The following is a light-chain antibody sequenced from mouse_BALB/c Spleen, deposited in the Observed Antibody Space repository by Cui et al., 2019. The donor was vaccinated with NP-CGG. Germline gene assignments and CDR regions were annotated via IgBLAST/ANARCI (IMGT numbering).Light chain of an antibody. CDR1: TGAVTTSNY. CDR2: GTN. V-gene: IGLV1*01. CDR3: ALWYSNHWV. Sequence: QAVVTQESALTTSPGETVTLTCRSSTGAVTTSNYANWVQEKPDQLFTGLIGGTNNRAPGVPARFSGSLIGDKAALTITGAQTADEAIYFCALWYSNHWVFGGGTKLTVL. J-gene: IGLJ1*01.